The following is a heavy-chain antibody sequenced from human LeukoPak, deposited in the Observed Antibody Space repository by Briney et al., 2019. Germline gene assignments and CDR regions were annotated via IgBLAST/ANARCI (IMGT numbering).Heavy chain of an antibody. Sequence: GGSLRLSCAASGFTFSSYTMNWVRQAPGKGLEWVSYIRSSSSAMYYADSVKGRFTISRDNAKNSLYLQMNSRRDEDTAVYYCARNGGYSPLDYWGQGTLVTVSS. D-gene: IGHD5-18*01. CDR2: IRSSSSAM. V-gene: IGHV3-48*02. CDR3: ARNGGYSPLDY. CDR1: GFTFSSYT. J-gene: IGHJ4*02.